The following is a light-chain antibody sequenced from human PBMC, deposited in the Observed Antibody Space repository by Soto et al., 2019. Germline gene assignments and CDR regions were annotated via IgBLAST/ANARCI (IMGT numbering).Light chain of an antibody. CDR3: QQTYTTRVYT. V-gene: IGKV1-39*01. CDR2: ASS. CDR1: QSISVN. J-gene: IGKJ2*01. Sequence: DILLTQSPTSLSASVGDTVTITCRASQSISVNLKWYQHRPGEAPKVLIYASSTLATGAPSRFSGSGVGTDFTLTISSLQLEDFATYFCQQTYTTRVYTFGQGTKLEFK.